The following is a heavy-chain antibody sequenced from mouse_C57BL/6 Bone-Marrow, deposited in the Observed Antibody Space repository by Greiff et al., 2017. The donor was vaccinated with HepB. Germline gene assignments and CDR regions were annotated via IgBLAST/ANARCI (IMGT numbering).Heavy chain of an antibody. CDR2: IRSKSSNYAT. D-gene: IGHD1-1*01. Sequence: EVKLEESGGGLVQPKGSLKLSCAASGFTFNTYAMHWVRQAPGKGLEWVARIRSKSSNYATYYADSVKDRFTISRDDSQSMLYLQMNNLKTEDTAMYYCVRMAITTVVAKDWYFDVWGTGTTVTVSS. V-gene: IGHV10-3*01. J-gene: IGHJ1*03. CDR3: VRMAITTVVAKDWYFDV. CDR1: GFTFNTYA.